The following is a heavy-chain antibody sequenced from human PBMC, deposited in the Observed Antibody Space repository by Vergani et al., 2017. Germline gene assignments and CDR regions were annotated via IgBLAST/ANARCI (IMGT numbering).Heavy chain of an antibody. CDR2: IDPSDSYT. D-gene: IGHD3-22*01. Sequence: EVQLVQSGAEVKKPGEPLSISCKGSGYSFTSYWISFVRQMPGKGLEWMGRIDPSDSYTNYSQSFQGNVTISADKSMSTAYLQWRSLQDSDADMYYCARVCYYYDGSGYYAIDIWGQGTMVTVSS. J-gene: IGHJ3*02. V-gene: IGHV5-10-1*01. CDR3: ARVCYYYDGSGYYAIDI. CDR1: GYSFTSYW.